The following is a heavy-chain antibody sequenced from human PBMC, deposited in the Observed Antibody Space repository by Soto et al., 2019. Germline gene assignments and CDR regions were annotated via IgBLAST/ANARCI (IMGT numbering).Heavy chain of an antibody. D-gene: IGHD3-16*02. CDR3: PRTSFSHDYVWGTYHYGQIDP. CDR1: GDSINSGDYY. V-gene: IGHV4-30-4*01. CDR2: AYASGST. Sequence: QVQLQESGPGLVRPSQTLSLTCTVSGDSINSGDYYWSWVRQSPGRGLEWIGFAYASGSTSYNPSRESRHTIPAATSINHFHPKLRSATSADTAVYYCPRTSFSHDYVWGTYHYGQIDPWCQGTPVTVSS. J-gene: IGHJ5*02.